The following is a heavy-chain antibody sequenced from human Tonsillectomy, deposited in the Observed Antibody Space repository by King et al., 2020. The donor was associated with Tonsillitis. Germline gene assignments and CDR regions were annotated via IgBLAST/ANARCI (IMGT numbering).Heavy chain of an antibody. D-gene: IGHD6-6*01. V-gene: IGHV3-30*18. CDR2: ILYDGSNE. CDR3: AKDSSSSQYYLDD. J-gene: IGHJ4*02. CDR1: GFTFSSYG. Sequence: VQLVESGGGVVQPGRSLRRSCAASGFTFSSYGMHWVRQASGKGLEWVAVILYDGSNEYYADSVKGRFTISRDNSKNTLYVQMNSLRAEDTAVYYCAKDSSSSQYYLDDWGQGTLVTVSA.